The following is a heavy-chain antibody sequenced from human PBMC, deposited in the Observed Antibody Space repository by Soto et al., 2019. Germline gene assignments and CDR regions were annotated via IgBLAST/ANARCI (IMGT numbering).Heavy chain of an antibody. Sequence: GGSLRLSCAASGFTFSSYGMHWVRQAPGKGLEWVAVIWYDGSNKYYADSVKGRFTISRDNSKNTLYLQMNSLRAEDTAVYYCAXAGYGGNLNYYYYGMDVWGQGTTVTVSS. J-gene: IGHJ6*02. CDR1: GFTFSSYG. V-gene: IGHV3-33*01. CDR2: IWYDGSNK. D-gene: IGHD4-17*01. CDR3: AXAGYGGNLNYYYYGMDV.